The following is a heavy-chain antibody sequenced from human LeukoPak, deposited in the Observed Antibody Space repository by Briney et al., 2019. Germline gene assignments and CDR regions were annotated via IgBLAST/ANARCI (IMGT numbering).Heavy chain of an antibody. V-gene: IGHV1-18*04. D-gene: IGHD2-2*01. J-gene: IGHJ4*02. CDR2: ISAYNGNT. CDR3: ARTLLVVEVVPAVPNDY. Sequence: GASVKVSCKASGYTFTSYGISWVRQAPGQGLEWMGWISAYNGNTNYAQKLQGRVTMTTDTSTSTAYMELRSLRSDDTAVYYCARTLLVVEVVPAVPNDYWGQGTLVTVSS. CDR1: GYTFTSYG.